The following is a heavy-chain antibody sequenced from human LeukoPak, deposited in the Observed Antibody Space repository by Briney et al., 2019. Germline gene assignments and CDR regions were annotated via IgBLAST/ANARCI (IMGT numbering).Heavy chain of an antibody. J-gene: IGHJ6*02. CDR1: GGSISSGGYY. V-gene: IGHV4-31*03. CDR2: IYYSGST. CDR3: ARQPTAATSNSFHYYYGMDV. Sequence: SETLSLTCTVSGGSISSGGYYWSWIRQHPGKGLEWIGYIYYSGSTYYNPSLKSRVTISVDTSKNQFSLKLSSVTAADTAVYYCARQPTAATSNSFHYYYGMDVWGQGTTVTVSS. D-gene: IGHD2-21*02.